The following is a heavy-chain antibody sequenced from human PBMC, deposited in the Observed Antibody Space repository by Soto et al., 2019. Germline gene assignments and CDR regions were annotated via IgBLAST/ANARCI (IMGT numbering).Heavy chain of an antibody. D-gene: IGHD3-3*01. V-gene: IGHV3-30*18. CDR2: ISYDGSNK. Sequence: QVQLVESGGGVVQPGRSLRLSCAASGFTFSSYGMHWVRQAPGKGLEWVAVISYDGSNKYYADSVKGRFTISRDNSKNTLYQQMNSLRAEDTAVYYCAKMGSYDFWSGYYVGFDYWGQGTLVTVSS. J-gene: IGHJ4*02. CDR3: AKMGSYDFWSGYYVGFDY. CDR1: GFTFSSYG.